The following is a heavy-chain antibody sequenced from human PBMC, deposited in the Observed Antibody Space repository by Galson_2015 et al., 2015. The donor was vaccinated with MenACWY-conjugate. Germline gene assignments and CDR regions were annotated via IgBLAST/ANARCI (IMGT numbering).Heavy chain of an antibody. Sequence: QSGAEVKKPGESLKISCKGSGYSFTSYWIGWVRQMPGKGLEWMGIIYPGDSDTRYSPSFQGQVTISADKSISTAYLQWSSRKASDTAMYYFASTSYSRPPRTDAFYIWGQGTMVTVSS. V-gene: IGHV5-51*03. D-gene: IGHD5-12*01. CDR1: GYSFTSYW. J-gene: IGHJ3*02. CDR2: IYPGDSDT. CDR3: ASTSYSRPPRTDAFYI.